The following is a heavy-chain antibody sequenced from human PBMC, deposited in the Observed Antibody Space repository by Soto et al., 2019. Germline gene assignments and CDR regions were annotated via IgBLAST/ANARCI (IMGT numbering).Heavy chain of an antibody. CDR1: GGSISSSSYY. Sequence: SETLSLTCTVSGGSISSSSYYWGWIRQPPGKGLEWIGSIYYSGSTYYNPPLKSRVTISVDTSKNQFSLKLSSVTAADTAVYYGARGLYYDDSRGYYSAYYFGDWGQGTLVPV. V-gene: IGHV4-39*01. CDR2: IYYSGST. J-gene: IGHJ4*02. CDR3: ARGLYYDDSRGYYSAYYFGD. D-gene: IGHD3-22*01.